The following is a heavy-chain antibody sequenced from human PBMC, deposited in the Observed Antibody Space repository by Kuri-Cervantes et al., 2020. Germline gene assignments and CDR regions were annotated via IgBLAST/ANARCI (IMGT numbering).Heavy chain of an antibody. D-gene: IGHD4-17*01. Sequence: GESLKISCAASGFTFSSYGMHWVRQAPGKGLEWVAVIWYDGSNKYYADSVKGRFTISRDKSKNTLYLQMNSLRAEDTAVYYCARAGGVTTGMIDYWGQGTLVTVSS. CDR1: GFTFSSYG. CDR2: IWYDGSNK. CDR3: ARAGGVTTGMIDY. V-gene: IGHV3-33*01. J-gene: IGHJ4*02.